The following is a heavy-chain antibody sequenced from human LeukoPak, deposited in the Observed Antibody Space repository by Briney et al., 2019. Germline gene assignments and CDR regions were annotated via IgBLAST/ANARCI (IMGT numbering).Heavy chain of an antibody. CDR3: AKVMIVVVTQRTYYYYGIDV. CDR2: ISGSGGST. V-gene: IGHV3-23*01. Sequence: PGGSLRLSCAASGFTFNSYAMSWVRQAPGKGLEWVSAISGSGGSTYYADSVKGRFTISRDNSKNTLYLQMNSLRAEVTAVYYCAKVMIVVVTQRTYYYYGIDVWGQGTTVTVSS. J-gene: IGHJ6*02. CDR1: GFTFNSYA. D-gene: IGHD3-22*01.